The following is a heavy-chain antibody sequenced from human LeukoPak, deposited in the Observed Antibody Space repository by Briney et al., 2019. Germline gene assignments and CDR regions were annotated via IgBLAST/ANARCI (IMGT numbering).Heavy chain of an antibody. V-gene: IGHV3-64*01. Sequence: GGSLRLSCAASGFTFSSYAMHWVRQAPGKGLEYVSAISSNGGSTYYANSVKGRFTISRDNSKNTLYLQMGSLRAEDMAVYYCARGQSIAAAGTDIALSYFDYWGQGTLVTASS. CDR2: ISSNGGST. CDR3: ARGQSIAAAGTDIALSYFDY. CDR1: GFTFSSYA. J-gene: IGHJ4*02. D-gene: IGHD6-13*01.